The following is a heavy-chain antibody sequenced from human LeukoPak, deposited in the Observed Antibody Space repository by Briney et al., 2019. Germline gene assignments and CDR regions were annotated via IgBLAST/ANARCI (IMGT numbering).Heavy chain of an antibody. V-gene: IGHV4-59*01. Sequence: PSETLSLTCTVSGGSITSYYWNWIRQPPGKGLEWVGYIFYSGSTNYNPPLKSRVTISVDTSKNQFSLKLSSVTAADTAVYYCARGGYSGFDYPNWFDPWGQGTLVTVSS. J-gene: IGHJ5*02. D-gene: IGHD5-12*01. CDR1: GGSITSYY. CDR3: ARGGYSGFDYPNWFDP. CDR2: IFYSGST.